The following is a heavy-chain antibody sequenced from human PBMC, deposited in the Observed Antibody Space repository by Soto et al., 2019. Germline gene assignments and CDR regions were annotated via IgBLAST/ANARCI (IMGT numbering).Heavy chain of an antibody. D-gene: IGHD3-10*01. CDR1: GASITYGAYS. V-gene: IGHV4-30-2*01. J-gene: IGHJ4*02. CDR2: INHLETT. Sequence: SETLSLTCTISGASITYGAYSWSWIRQTPGKGLEWIGYINHLETTFYNPSFESRLTLSIDRTKNQFSLNLKSMSAADRAVYFCARGGGFDSFDYWGQGILVTVSS. CDR3: ARGGGFDSFDY.